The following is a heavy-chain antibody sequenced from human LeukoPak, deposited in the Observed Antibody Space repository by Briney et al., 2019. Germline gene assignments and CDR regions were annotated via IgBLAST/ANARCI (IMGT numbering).Heavy chain of an antibody. Sequence: GGSLRLSCAASGFTFSSYGMSWVRQAPGKGLEWVSAISGSGGSTYYADSVKGRFTISRDNSKNTLYLQMNSLRAEDTAVYYCGKPHIATPGEYYYYYMDVWGKGTTVTISS. CDR1: GFTFSSYG. D-gene: IGHD6-13*01. CDR3: GKPHIATPGEYYYYYMDV. CDR2: ISGSGGST. V-gene: IGHV3-23*01. J-gene: IGHJ6*03.